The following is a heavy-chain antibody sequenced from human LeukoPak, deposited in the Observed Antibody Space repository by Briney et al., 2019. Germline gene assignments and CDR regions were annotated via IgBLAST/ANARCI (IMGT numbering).Heavy chain of an antibody. Sequence: SETLSLTCAVYGGSFSGYYWNWIRQPPGKGLEWIGEINHSGSTNYNPSLKSRVTISVDTSKNQFSLKLSSVTAADTAVYYCARGLMATIFFDAFDIWGQGTMVTVSS. V-gene: IGHV4-34*01. CDR1: GGSFSGYY. D-gene: IGHD5-24*01. CDR2: INHSGST. CDR3: ARGLMATIFFDAFDI. J-gene: IGHJ3*02.